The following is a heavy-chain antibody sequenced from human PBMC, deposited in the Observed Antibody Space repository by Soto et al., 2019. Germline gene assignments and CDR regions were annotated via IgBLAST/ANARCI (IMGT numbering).Heavy chain of an antibody. V-gene: IGHV3-7*01. CDR1: GFTFSSYW. J-gene: IGHJ6*02. Sequence: PGGSLRLSCAASGFTFSSYWMSWIRQAPGKGLEWVANIKQDGSEKYYVDSVKGRFTISRDNAKNSLYLQMNSLRAEDTTVYYGARTRGSGTYYYYYGMDVWGQGTTVTVSS. D-gene: IGHD3-10*01. CDR3: ARTRGSGTYYYYYGMDV. CDR2: IKQDGSEK.